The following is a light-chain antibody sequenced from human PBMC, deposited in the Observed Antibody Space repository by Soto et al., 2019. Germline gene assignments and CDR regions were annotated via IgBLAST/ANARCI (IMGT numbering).Light chain of an antibody. Sequence: DIQLTQSPSFPSASEGDRVTITCRASQDIHVFLAWYQHKPGKAPRLLIDSASTLQSGVPSRFSGSRSGTEFTLTISSLQHEDIATYYCQKFNNYPLTLGPGTKVDIK. CDR1: QDIHVF. CDR2: SAS. J-gene: IGKJ3*01. CDR3: QKFNNYPLT. V-gene: IGKV1-9*01.